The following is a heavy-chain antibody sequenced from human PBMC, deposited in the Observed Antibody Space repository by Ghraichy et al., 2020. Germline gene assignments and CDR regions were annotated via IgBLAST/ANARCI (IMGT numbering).Heavy chain of an antibody. Sequence: GGSLRLSCAASGFTVSSNYMSWVRQAPGKGLEWVSVIYSGGSTYYADSVKGRFTISRDNSKNTLYLQMNSLRAEDTAVYYCARDLHGSGSTYYYYYGMDVWGQGTTVTVSS. CDR2: IYSGGST. D-gene: IGHD3-10*01. CDR3: ARDLHGSGSTYYYYYGMDV. J-gene: IGHJ6*02. V-gene: IGHV3-53*01. CDR1: GFTVSSNY.